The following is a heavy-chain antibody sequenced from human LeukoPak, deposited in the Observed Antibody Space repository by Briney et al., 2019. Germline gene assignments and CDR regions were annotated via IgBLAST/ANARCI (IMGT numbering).Heavy chain of an antibody. CDR1: GDSFTGYY. J-gene: IGHJ4*02. CDR2: IYYSGST. Sequence: SETLSLTCTVSGDSFTGYYWSWIRQPPGKGLEWIAYIYYSGSTKYNPSLKSRVTISVDTSKKQFSLKMISVTAADTAVYHCASDGSYGRPFGYWGQGILVTVSS. V-gene: IGHV4-59*01. CDR3: ASDGSYGRPFGY. D-gene: IGHD1-26*01.